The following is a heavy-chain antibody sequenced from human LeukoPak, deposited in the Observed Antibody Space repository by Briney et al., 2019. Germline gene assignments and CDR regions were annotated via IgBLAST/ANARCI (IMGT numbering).Heavy chain of an antibody. Sequence: SVKVSCKASGGTFSSYAISWVRQAPGQGLEWMGGIIPIFGTANYAQKFQGRVTITADKSTSTAYMELSSLRSEDTAVYYCVRDGDYDILTGYYKGFDYWGQGTLVTVSS. CDR2: IIPIFGTA. CDR3: VRDGDYDILTGYYKGFDY. J-gene: IGHJ4*02. D-gene: IGHD3-9*01. CDR1: GGTFSSYA. V-gene: IGHV1-69*06.